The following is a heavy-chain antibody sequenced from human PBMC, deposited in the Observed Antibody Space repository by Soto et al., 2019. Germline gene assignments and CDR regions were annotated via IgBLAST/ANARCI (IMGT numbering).Heavy chain of an antibody. CDR3: ARSQGGSSSLDIYYYYYYGMDV. D-gene: IGHD2-15*01. V-gene: IGHV1-69*01. CDR1: GGTFSSCA. J-gene: IGHJ6*02. CDR2: IIPLFGTA. Sequence: QVQLVQSGAEVKKPGSSVKVSCKAPGGTFSSCAISWVRQAPGQGLEWMGGIIPLFGTAKYAQKFQGRVTITAEESTSTGYMEMSSLRSEETAVYYCARSQGGSSSLDIYYYYYYGMDVWGQGTTVTVSS.